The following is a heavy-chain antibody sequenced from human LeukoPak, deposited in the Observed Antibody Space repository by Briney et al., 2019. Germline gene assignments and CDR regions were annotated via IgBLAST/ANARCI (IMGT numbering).Heavy chain of an antibody. CDR2: ISGSGGST. CDR1: GFTFSSYA. D-gene: IGHD5-18*01. V-gene: IGHV3-23*01. CDR3: ARDVLGYSYDLYGMDV. Sequence: GGSLRLSCAASGFTFSSYAMSWVRQAPGKGLEWVSAISGSGGSTYYADSVKGRFTISRDNSKNTLYLQMNSLRAEDTAVYYCARDVLGYSYDLYGMDVWGQGTTVTVSS. J-gene: IGHJ6*02.